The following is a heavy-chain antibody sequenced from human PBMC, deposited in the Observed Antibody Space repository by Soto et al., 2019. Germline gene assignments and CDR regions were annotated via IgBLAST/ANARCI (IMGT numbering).Heavy chain of an antibody. CDR3: AKGGVAAARGYFDH. V-gene: IGHV3-23*01. D-gene: IGHD6-13*01. J-gene: IGHJ4*02. CDR1: EFIFRNYG. CDR2: LSGSGSVT. Sequence: AESLSLSGGGSEFIFRNYGLSWVRPAPGKGLEWVSDLSGSGSVTNYADSVKGRFTISRDNSNNTLSLQMDSLRAEDTAVYYWAKGGVAAARGYFDHWGQGTRVTVSS.